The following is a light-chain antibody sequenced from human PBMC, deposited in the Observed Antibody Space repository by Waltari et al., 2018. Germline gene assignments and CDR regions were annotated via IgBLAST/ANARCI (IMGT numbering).Light chain of an antibody. CDR1: SSNIGSNT. J-gene: IGLJ3*02. CDR2: SNN. CDR3: ATWDDSLNGRV. Sequence: QSVLTQPPSASGTHGQRVTISCSGSSSNIGSNTVAWYEQFLGMAPRLLIYSNNERPSGVPDRFSGSKSGSSAPLTISGLHFEDEADYYCATWDDSLNGRVFGGGTKLTVL. V-gene: IGLV1-44*01.